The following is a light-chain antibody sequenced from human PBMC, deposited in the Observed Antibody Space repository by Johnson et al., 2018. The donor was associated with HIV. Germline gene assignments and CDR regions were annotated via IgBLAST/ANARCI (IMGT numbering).Light chain of an antibody. J-gene: IGLJ1*01. CDR3: GTWDSRLSAYV. CDR2: DTY. CDR1: SSNIGNNY. Sequence: QSVLTQPPSVSAAPGQKVTISCSGSSSNIGNNYVSWYQQLPGTAPKLLIYDTYKRPSGIPDRFSGSKSGTSATLGITGLPTGDEADYYCGTWDSRLSAYVFGAGTKVTVL. V-gene: IGLV1-51*01.